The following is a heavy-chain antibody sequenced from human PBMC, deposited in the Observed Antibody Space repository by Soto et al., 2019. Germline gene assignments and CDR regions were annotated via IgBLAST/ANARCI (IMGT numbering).Heavy chain of an antibody. D-gene: IGHD2-2*02. Sequence: GGSLRLSCVGSGFTFSTYSINWVRRAPGKGLEWVSSISSRSDIYYADSVKGRFTISRDNAKNSVSLQMNSLRAEDTAVYYCAREYTAWPLAYGLDVWGQGTTLTVSS. CDR1: GFTFSTYS. CDR2: ISSRSDI. V-gene: IGHV3-21*01. J-gene: IGHJ6*02. CDR3: AREYTAWPLAYGLDV.